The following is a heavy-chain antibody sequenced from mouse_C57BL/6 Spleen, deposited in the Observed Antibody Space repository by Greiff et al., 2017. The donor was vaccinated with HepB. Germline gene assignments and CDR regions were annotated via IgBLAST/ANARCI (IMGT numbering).Heavy chain of an antibody. CDR1: GFPITSGYY. V-gene: IGHV12-3*01. J-gene: IGHJ4*01. D-gene: IGHD2-9*01. CDR3: AGACYGYDVGYAMDY. Sequence: VKLMESGPGLVKPSQSLFLTCSITGFPITSGYYWIWIRQSPGKPLEWMGYITHSGETFYNPSLQSPISITRETSKNQFFLQLNSVTTEDTAMYYCAGACYGYDVGYAMDYWGQGTSVTVSS. CDR2: ITHSGET.